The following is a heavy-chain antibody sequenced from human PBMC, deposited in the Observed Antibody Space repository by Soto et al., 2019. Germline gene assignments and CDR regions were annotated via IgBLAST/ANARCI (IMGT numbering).Heavy chain of an antibody. D-gene: IGHD5-12*01. J-gene: IGHJ5*02. CDR2: ISTYSGDT. CDR1: RYTFFTYD. CDR3: ARHHGPTTSENWFDP. Sequence: ASVNVSCKASRYTFFTYDISWVRQAPGQGLEWMGWISTYSGDTKYAQKFEGRVTMTTDTSTTTAYLELRSLRSDDTAVYYCARHHGPTTSENWFDPWGQGTLVTVSS. V-gene: IGHV1-18*01.